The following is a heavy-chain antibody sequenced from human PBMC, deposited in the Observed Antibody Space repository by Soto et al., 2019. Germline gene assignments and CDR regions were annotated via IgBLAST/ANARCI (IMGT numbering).Heavy chain of an antibody. CDR3: ARDLLVGPSLYRATMGAFEI. J-gene: IGHJ3*02. V-gene: IGHV1-18*01. CDR1: GYTFTSYG. Sequence: QVQLVQSGAEVKKPGASVKVSCKASGYTFTSYGISWVRQAPGLGREWQGWIRADNGNTNYAQKLKGRVTMTTDTSNSTADMELRSLSSDATAVYYCARDLLVGPSLYRATMGAFEIRGQGTMVTVPS. D-gene: IGHD6-13*01. CDR2: IRADNGNT.